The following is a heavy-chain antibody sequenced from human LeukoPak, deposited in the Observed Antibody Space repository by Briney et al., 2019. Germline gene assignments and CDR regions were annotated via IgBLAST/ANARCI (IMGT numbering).Heavy chain of an antibody. CDR2: IYRGGDT. D-gene: IGHD2-15*01. CDR1: GFTVSTNY. Sequence: TGGSLRLSCAASGFTVSTNYMSWVRQAPGKGPEGISIIYRGGDTYYADSVKGRFTISRDNSKNTMYLQMDRLRAEDTAVYYCARDKRYCSSGRCWGVQFGPWGQGTLVTVSS. CDR3: ARDKRYCSSGRCWGVQFGP. V-gene: IGHV3-66*01. J-gene: IGHJ5*02.